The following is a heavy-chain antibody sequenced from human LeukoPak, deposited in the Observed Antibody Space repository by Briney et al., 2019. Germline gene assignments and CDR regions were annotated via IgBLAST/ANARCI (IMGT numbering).Heavy chain of an antibody. CDR2: INAGNGNT. J-gene: IGHJ4*02. CDR1: GYTFTSYA. V-gene: IGHV1-3*01. Sequence: VASVKVSCKASGYTFTSYAMHWVRQAPGQRLEWMGWINAGNGNTKYSQKFQGRVTITRDTSASTAYMELSSLRSEDTAVYYCARGTVAVAGKEFDYWGQGTLVTVSS. CDR3: ARGTVAVAGKEFDY. D-gene: IGHD6-19*01.